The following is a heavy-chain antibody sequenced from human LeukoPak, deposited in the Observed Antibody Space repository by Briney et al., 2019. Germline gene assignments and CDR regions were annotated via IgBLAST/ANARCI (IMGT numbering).Heavy chain of an antibody. CDR3: ARGKNSAS. CDR1: GFTFNNYW. CDR2: IKEDGVEK. Sequence: GGSLRLSCAASGFTFNNYWMTWVRQAPGKGLEWVANIKEDGVEKYYVDSVKGRFTISRDNAKNSLYLQMNRLRDEDTAVYYCARGKNSASWGQGTLVIVSS. V-gene: IGHV3-7*01. D-gene: IGHD4-11*01. J-gene: IGHJ5*02.